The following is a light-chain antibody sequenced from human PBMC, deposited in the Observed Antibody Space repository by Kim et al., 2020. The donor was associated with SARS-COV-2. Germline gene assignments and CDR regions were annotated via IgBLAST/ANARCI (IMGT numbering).Light chain of an antibody. Sequence: SASVGDSVTSLCRASESAGSWLAWYQQKPGTAPQLLIYDTSSLQSGVPSRFSGSGTGTVFTLTISNLQAGDSATYYCQQYQASPYTFGQGTKLEIK. J-gene: IGKJ2*01. CDR1: ESAGSW. CDR3: QQYQASPYT. CDR2: DTS. V-gene: IGKV1-5*02.